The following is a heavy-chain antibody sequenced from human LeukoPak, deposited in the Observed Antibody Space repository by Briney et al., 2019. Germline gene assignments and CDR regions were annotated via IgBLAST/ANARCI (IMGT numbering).Heavy chain of an antibody. Sequence: GGSLRLSCAASGFTFSSYAMHWVRQAPGKGLEWVANIKQDGSEKYYVDSVKGRFTISRDNAKNSLYLQMNSLRAEDTAVYYCARVDTDTGTIGYWGQGTLVTVSS. V-gene: IGHV3-7*01. CDR2: IKQDGSEK. CDR3: ARVDTDTGTIGY. CDR1: GFTFSSYA. D-gene: IGHD4-17*01. J-gene: IGHJ4*02.